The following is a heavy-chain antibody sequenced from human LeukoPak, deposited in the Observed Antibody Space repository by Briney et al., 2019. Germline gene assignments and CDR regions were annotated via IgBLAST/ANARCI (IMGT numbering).Heavy chain of an antibody. CDR3: AGQIAVAPVYFDY. CDR2: IYYSGST. V-gene: IGHV4-39*01. CDR1: GGSISSSSYY. J-gene: IGHJ4*02. D-gene: IGHD6-19*01. Sequence: SETLSLTRTVSGGSISSSSYYWGWIRQPPGKGLEWIGSIYYSGSTYHKPSLKSRVTISLDTSKNQFSLKLSSVTAADTAVYYCAGQIAVAPVYFDYWGQGTLVTVSS.